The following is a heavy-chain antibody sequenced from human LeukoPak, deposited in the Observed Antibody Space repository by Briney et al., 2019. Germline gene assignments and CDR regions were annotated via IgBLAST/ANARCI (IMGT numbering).Heavy chain of an antibody. J-gene: IGHJ6*03. CDR3: ARRSIAYGSGGYYYYMDV. CDR2: INTDGSST. CDR1: GFTFSSYW. Sequence: GGSLRLSCAASGFTFSSYWMHWVRQAPGKGLVWVSRINTDGSSTSYADSVKGRFTISRDNAKNTLYLQMNSLRAEDTAVYYCARRSIAYGSGGYYYYMDVWGKGTTVTVSS. D-gene: IGHD3-10*01. V-gene: IGHV3-74*01.